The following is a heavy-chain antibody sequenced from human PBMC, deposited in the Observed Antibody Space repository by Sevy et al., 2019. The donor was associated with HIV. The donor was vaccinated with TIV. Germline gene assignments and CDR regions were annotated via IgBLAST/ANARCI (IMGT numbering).Heavy chain of an antibody. CDR2: ISSSGSTI. J-gene: IGHJ6*03. CDR1: GFTFSSYS. CDR3: ARVSLGLGYYYYYMDV. V-gene: IGHV3-48*02. Sequence: GGSLRLSCAASGFTFSSYSMNRVRQAPGKGLEWVSYISSSGSTIYYADSVKGRFTISRDNAKNSLYLQMNSLRDEDTAVYYCARVSLGLGYYYYYMDVWGKGTTVTVSS. D-gene: IGHD3-16*01.